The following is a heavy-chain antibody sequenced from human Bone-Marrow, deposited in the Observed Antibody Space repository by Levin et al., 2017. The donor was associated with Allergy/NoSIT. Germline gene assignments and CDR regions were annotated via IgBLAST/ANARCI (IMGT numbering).Heavy chain of an antibody. D-gene: IGHD3-16*01. Sequence: SETLSLTCAVYGGSFSGYYWSWIRQPPGKGLEWIGEINHSGSTNYNPSLKSRVTISVDTSKNQFSLKLSSVTAADTAVYYCASRSGGVFDYWGQGTLVTVSS. CDR2: INHSGST. J-gene: IGHJ4*02. V-gene: IGHV4-34*01. CDR1: GGSFSGYY. CDR3: ASRSGGVFDY.